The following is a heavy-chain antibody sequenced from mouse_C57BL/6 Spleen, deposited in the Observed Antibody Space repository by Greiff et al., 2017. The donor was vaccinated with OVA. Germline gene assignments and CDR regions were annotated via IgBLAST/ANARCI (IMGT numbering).Heavy chain of an antibody. CDR1: GFTFSDYY. Sequence: DVKLVESEGGLVQPGSSMKLSCTASGFTFSDYYMAWVRQVPEKGLEWVANINYDGSSTYYLDSLKSRFIISRDNAKNILYLQMSSLKSEDTATYYCARGEYDFPVAYWGQWTMVTVSA. V-gene: IGHV5-16*01. J-gene: IGHJ3*01. CDR3: ARGEYDFPVAY. CDR2: INYDGSST. D-gene: IGHD2-4*01.